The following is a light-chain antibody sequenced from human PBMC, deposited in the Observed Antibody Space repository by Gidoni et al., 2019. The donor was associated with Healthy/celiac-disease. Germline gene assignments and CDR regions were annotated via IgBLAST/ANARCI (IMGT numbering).Light chain of an antibody. V-gene: IGLV1-40*01. CDR2: GNS. J-gene: IGLJ2*01. CDR3: QSDDSSLSGSV. CDR1: SSNIGAGYD. Sequence: QSVLTQPPSVSGAPGPRVTISCPGSSSNIGAGYDVHWYQQLPGTAPKLLIYGNSNRPSGVPDRFSGSKSGTSASLAITGLQAEDEADYYCQSDDSSLSGSVFGGGTKLTVL.